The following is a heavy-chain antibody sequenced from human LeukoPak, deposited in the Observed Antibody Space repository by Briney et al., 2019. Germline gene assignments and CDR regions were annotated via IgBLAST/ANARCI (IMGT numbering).Heavy chain of an antibody. CDR3: ASPTPRYSSSWPPLYYFDY. CDR2: IIPIFGTA. CDR1: GGTFSSYA. Sequence: SLKVSCKASGGTFSSYAISWVRQAPGQGLEWMGGIIPIFGTANYAQKFQGRVTITADESTSTAYMELSSLRSEDTAVYYCASPTPRYSSSWPPLYYFDYWGQGTLVTVSS. J-gene: IGHJ4*02. V-gene: IGHV1-69*13. D-gene: IGHD6-13*01.